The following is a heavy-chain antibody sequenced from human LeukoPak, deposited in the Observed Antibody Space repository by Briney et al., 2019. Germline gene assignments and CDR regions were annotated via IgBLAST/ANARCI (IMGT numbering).Heavy chain of an antibody. D-gene: IGHD3-22*01. J-gene: IGHJ4*02. V-gene: IGHV3-21*01. Sequence: GGSLRLSCAASGFTFSSYTMNWVRQAPGKGLEWVSSISGGNSYIKYADSLKGRFTISRDNAKNSLYLQMNSLRAEDTAVYYCAREPVSVVKDPYYFDYWGQGTLVTVSS. CDR3: AREPVSVVKDPYYFDY. CDR1: GFTFSSYT. CDR2: ISGGNSYI.